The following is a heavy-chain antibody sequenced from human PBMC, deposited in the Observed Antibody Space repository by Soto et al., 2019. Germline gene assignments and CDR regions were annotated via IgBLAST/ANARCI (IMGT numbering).Heavy chain of an antibody. V-gene: IGHV3-15*07. CDR2: IKSKTDGGTT. D-gene: IGHD3-10*01. Sequence: EVQLVESGGGLVKPGGSLRLSCAASGFTFSNAWMNWVRQAPGKGLEWVGRIKSKTDGGTTDYAAPVKGRFTISRDDSKNTLYLQMNSLKTEDTAVYYCTTMEWFGESHFDYWGQGTLVTVSS. J-gene: IGHJ4*02. CDR3: TTMEWFGESHFDY. CDR1: GFTFSNAW.